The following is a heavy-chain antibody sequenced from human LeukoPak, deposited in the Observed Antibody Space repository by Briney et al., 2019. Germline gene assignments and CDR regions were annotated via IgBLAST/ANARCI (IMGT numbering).Heavy chain of an antibody. CDR3: AKGESITSAWFES. D-gene: IGHD5-24*01. V-gene: IGHV3-48*01. J-gene: IGHJ5*01. CDR2: ISSSSSVI. CDR1: GFTFSSYK. Sequence: PGGSLRLSCAASGFTFSSYKMNWVRQAPGKGLEWVSYISSSSSVIYYADSVKGRFTISRDNAKNSLFLQMNSLRAEDTAVYYCAKGESITSAWFESWGQGTLVTVSS.